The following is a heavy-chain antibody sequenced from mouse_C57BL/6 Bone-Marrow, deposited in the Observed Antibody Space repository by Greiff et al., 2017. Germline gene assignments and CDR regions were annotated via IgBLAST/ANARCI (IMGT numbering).Heavy chain of an antibody. Sequence: EVQGVESGAELVKPGASVKLSCTASGFNIKDYYMHWVKQRTEQGLEWIGRIDPEAGESKYAPKFHGKGPITADKSSNTAYLQLSSLTSEDTAVYYCARPYGSSYGFAYWGQGTLVTVSA. CDR1: GFNIKDYY. V-gene: IGHV14-2*01. CDR2: IDPEAGES. J-gene: IGHJ3*01. D-gene: IGHD1-1*01. CDR3: ARPYGSSYGFAY.